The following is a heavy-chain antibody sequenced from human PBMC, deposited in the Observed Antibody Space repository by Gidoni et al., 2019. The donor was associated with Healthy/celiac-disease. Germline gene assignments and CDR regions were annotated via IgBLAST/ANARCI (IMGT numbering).Heavy chain of an antibody. J-gene: IGHJ4*02. CDR3: ARSGPAGYYFDY. D-gene: IGHD6-19*01. V-gene: IGHV4-4*02. CDR2: LYHIGNT. Sequence: QVQLQESGPGLVEPSGTLSRTCGVSGGSISSSNWWSWVRQPPGKGLEWSGDLYHIGNTNYNPSLKSRVTISVDKSKNQFSLQLSPVTAADTAVYYCARSGPAGYYFDYWGQGTLVTVSS. CDR1: GGSISSSNW.